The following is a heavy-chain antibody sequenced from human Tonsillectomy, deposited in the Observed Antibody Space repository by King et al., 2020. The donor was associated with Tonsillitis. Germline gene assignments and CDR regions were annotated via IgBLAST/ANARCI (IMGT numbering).Heavy chain of an antibody. CDR2: IYPGDSDT. D-gene: IGHD3-10*01. Sequence: QLVQSGAEVKKPGESLKISCKVSGYDFSTYWISWVRQMPGEGLEWMGIIYPGDSDTRYSPSFQGQVTISAAKSISTAYLQWSSLKASDTAMYYCATTYYYGSGPYWYFDIWGRGTLVTVSP. CDR3: ATTYYYGSGPYWYFDI. V-gene: IGHV5-51*01. J-gene: IGHJ2*01. CDR1: GYDFSTYW.